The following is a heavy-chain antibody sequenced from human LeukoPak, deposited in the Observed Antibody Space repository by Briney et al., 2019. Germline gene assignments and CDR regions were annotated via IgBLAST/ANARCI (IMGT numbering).Heavy chain of an antibody. CDR3: ARLKVYCSGGSCYFFDY. CDR1: GGSISSSNW. D-gene: IGHD2-15*01. J-gene: IGHJ4*02. Sequence: SGTLSLTCAVSGGSISSSNWWSWVRQPPGKGLEWIGEIYHSGSTNYNPSLKSRVTISVDKSKNQFSLKLSSVTATDTAVYYCARLKVYCSGGSCYFFDYWGQGNLVTVSS. CDR2: IYHSGST. V-gene: IGHV4-4*02.